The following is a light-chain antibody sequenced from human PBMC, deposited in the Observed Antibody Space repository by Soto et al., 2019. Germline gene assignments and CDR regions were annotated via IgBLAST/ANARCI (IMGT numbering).Light chain of an antibody. CDR3: QQYSTSLYT. CDR1: QNINRG. Sequence: DLQITQSPSTLTASVGGRVNKTCRATQNINRGLAWYQQKPGNAPKLLINKASTLHTGIPSRFSGSGSGTDFTLTISRLEPDDFAAYYCQQYSTSLYTFGQGTKVDFK. V-gene: IGKV1-5*03. CDR2: KAS. J-gene: IGKJ2*01.